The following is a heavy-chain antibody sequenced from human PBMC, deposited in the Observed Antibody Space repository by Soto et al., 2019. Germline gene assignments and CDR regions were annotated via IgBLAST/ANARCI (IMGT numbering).Heavy chain of an antibody. Sequence: SETLSLTYTVSGGSMHYYYWSWIRQPPGTGLEWIGYIYHSGTAEYNPSLKRRVTLSVDTSKRQFSLRMSSVTTADTAVYYCARDRAIISAPTKEYVFEIWGQGTMVTVSS. CDR3: ARDRAIISAPTKEYVFEI. V-gene: IGHV4-59*01. CDR1: GGSMHYYY. CDR2: IYHSGTA. D-gene: IGHD5-12*01. J-gene: IGHJ3*02.